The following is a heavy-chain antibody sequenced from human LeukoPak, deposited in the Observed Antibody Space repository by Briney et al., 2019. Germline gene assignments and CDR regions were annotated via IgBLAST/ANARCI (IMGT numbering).Heavy chain of an antibody. CDR2: IYHSGST. Sequence: SETLSLTCAVSGYSISSGYYWGWIRQPPGKGLEWIGSIYHSGSTYYNPSLKSRVTISLDTSKNQFSLKLSSVTAADTAVYYCARPAGYFGSDAFDIWGQGTMVTVSS. CDR1: GYSISSGYY. D-gene: IGHD3-10*01. V-gene: IGHV4-38-2*01. J-gene: IGHJ3*02. CDR3: ARPAGYFGSDAFDI.